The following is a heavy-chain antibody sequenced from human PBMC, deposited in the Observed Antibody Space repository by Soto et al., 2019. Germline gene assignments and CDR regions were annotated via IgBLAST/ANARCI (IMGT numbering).Heavy chain of an antibody. V-gene: IGHV1-8*01. CDR1: GYTFTSYD. D-gene: IGHD3-3*01. CDR2: MNPNSGNT. J-gene: IGHJ6*03. Sequence: ASVKVSCKASGYTFTSYDINWVRQATGQGLEWMGWMNPNSGNTGYAQKFQGRVTMTRNTSISTAYMELSSLRSEDTAVYYCARAKITIFGVVIISTAHYMDVWGKGTTVTVSS. CDR3: ARAKITIFGVVIISTAHYMDV.